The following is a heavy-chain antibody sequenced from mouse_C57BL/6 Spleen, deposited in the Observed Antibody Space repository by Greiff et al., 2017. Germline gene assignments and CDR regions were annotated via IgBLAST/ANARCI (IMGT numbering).Heavy chain of an antibody. J-gene: IGHJ3*01. D-gene: IGHD2-5*01. CDR2: IYPGDGDT. CDR1: GYAFSSYW. Sequence: VMLVESGAELVKPGASVKISCKASGYAFSSYWMNWVKQRPGKGLEWIGQIYPGDGDTNYNGKFKGKATLTADKSSSTAYMQLSSLTSEDSAVYFCAGYSNPAWFAYWGQGTLVTVSA. CDR3: AGYSNPAWFAY. V-gene: IGHV1-80*01.